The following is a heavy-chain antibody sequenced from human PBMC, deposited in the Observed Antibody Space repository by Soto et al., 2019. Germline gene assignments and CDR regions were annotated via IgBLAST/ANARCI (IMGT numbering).Heavy chain of an antibody. CDR2: ISSTNSTK. D-gene: IGHD2-2*03. V-gene: IGHV3-48*02. CDR1: GFTFSGYN. Sequence: HPGGSLRLSCAASGFTFSGYNMNWVRQAPGKGLEWVSYISSTNSTKYYADSVKGRFTISRDNPKNSLYLQMNSLRDEDTAVYYCARDLGYCFSPSCYLFVPWGPGTLVTGSS. CDR3: ARDLGYCFSPSCYLFVP. J-gene: IGHJ5*02.